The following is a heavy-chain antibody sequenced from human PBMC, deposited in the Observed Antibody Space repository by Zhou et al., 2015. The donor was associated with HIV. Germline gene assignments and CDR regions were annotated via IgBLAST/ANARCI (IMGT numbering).Heavy chain of an antibody. D-gene: IGHD3-10*01. CDR1: GGTFSSYA. Sequence: QVQLVQSGAEVKKPGSSVKVSCKASGGTFSSYAISWVRQAPGQGLEWMGGIIPIFGTANYAQKFQGRVTITADESTSTAYMELSSLRSEDTAVYYCARVLLTMVRGENYYYGMDVWGQGTTVTVSS. J-gene: IGHJ6*02. CDR3: ARVLLTMVRGENYYYGMDV. CDR2: IIPIFGTA. V-gene: IGHV1-69*12.